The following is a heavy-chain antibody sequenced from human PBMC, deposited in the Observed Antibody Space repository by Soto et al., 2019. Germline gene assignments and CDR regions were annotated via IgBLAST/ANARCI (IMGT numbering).Heavy chain of an antibody. Sequence: PGESLKISCKGSGYSFTSYWIGWVRQMPGKGLEWMGIIYPGDSDTRYSPSFQGQVTISADKSLSTAYLQWSSLKASDTAMYYCARLACSSTSCYWNWFDPWGQGTLVTVSS. J-gene: IGHJ5*02. V-gene: IGHV5-51*01. CDR1: GYSFTSYW. CDR3: ARLACSSTSCYWNWFDP. CDR2: IYPGDSDT. D-gene: IGHD2-2*01.